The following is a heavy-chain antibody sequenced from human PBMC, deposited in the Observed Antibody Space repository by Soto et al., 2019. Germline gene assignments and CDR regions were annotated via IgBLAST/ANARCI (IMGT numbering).Heavy chain of an antibody. Sequence: QLQLQESGPGLVKPSETLSLTCTVSGGSISSSSYYWGWIRQSPGKGLEWIGNIYYSGSTYYNPSLKSRVTISVGTSENQFSLKLSSVTAADTAVYYCARRGGSSPFAYWGQGTLVTVSS. CDR1: GGSISSSSYY. V-gene: IGHV4-39*01. J-gene: IGHJ4*02. D-gene: IGHD1-26*01. CDR3: ARRGGSSPFAY. CDR2: IYYSGST.